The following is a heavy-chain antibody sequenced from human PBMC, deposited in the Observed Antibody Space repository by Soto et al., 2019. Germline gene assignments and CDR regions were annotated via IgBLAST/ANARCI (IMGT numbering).Heavy chain of an antibody. CDR3: AHILTPPGYCSGGSCYSGTGYYMDV. D-gene: IGHD2-15*01. J-gene: IGHJ6*03. CDR2: IYWDDDK. CDR1: GFSLSTSGVG. V-gene: IGHV2-5*02. Sequence: SGPTLVNPTQTLTLTCTFSGFSLSTSGVGVGWIRQPPGKALEWLALIYWDDDKRYSPSLKSRLTITKDTSKNQVVLTMTNMDPVDTATYYCAHILTPPGYCSGGSCYSGTGYYMDVWGKGTTVTVSS.